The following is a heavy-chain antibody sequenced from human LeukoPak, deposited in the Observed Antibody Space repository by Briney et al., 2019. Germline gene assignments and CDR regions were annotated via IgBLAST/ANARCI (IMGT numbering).Heavy chain of an antibody. Sequence: GGSLRLSCAASGFTFSSYAMSWVREAPGQGLEWVSAISGSGGSTYYADSVKGRFTISRDNSKNTLYLQMNSLRAEDTAVYYCATLGQWPDYWGQGTLVTVSS. CDR1: GFTFSSYA. CDR3: ATLGQWPDY. D-gene: IGHD6-19*01. V-gene: IGHV3-23*01. J-gene: IGHJ4*02. CDR2: ISGSGGST.